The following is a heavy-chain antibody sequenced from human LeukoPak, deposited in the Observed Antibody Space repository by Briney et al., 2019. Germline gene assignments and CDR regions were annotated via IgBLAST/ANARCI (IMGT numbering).Heavy chain of an antibody. CDR2: INHSGST. J-gene: IGHJ6*03. Sequence: SETLSHTCAVYGGSFSGYYWSWIRQPPGKGLEWIGEINHSGSTNYNPSLKSRVTISVDTSKNQFSLKLSSVTAADTAVYYCARGRFVAVAGIRGYYYYYMDVWGKGTTVTVSS. CDR1: GGSFSGYY. D-gene: IGHD6-19*01. CDR3: ARGRFVAVAGIRGYYYYYMDV. V-gene: IGHV4-34*01.